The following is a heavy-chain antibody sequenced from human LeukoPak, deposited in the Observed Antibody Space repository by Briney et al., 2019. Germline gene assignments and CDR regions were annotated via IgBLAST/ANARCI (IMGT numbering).Heavy chain of an antibody. CDR3: ARQPGYLPGDDYGDYDWFDP. D-gene: IGHD4-17*01. V-gene: IGHV4-61*02. CDR1: GNSISSGDNY. Sequence: QASQTLSLTCTVSGNSISSGDNYWSWIRQPAGKGLEWIGRIYTSGSTNYNPSLKSRVTISGDTSKNQFSLKLSSVTAADTAVYYCARQPGYLPGDDYGDYDWFDPWGQGTLVTVSS. J-gene: IGHJ5*02. CDR2: IYTSGST.